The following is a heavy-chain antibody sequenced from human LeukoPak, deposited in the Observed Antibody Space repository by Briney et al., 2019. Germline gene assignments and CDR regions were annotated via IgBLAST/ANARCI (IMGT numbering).Heavy chain of an antibody. D-gene: IGHD2-15*01. CDR1: GGSISSGDYY. Sequence: SQTLSLTCTVSGGSISSGDYYWSWIRQPPGKGLEWIGYIYYSGSTYYNPSLKSRVTISVDTSKNQFSLKLSSVTAADTAVYYCARVGMSLVVSDYWGQGTLVTVSS. J-gene: IGHJ4*02. CDR2: IYYSGST. V-gene: IGHV4-30-4*01. CDR3: ARVGMSLVVSDY.